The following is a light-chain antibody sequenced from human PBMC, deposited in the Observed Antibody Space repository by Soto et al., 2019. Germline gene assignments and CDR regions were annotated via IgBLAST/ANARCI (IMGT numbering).Light chain of an antibody. CDR1: SSDIGGYNF. CDR2: DVG. CDR3: CSYAGSYTVV. V-gene: IGLV2-11*01. Sequence: QSALPQPRSGSGFLGQSVTISCTGTSSDIGGYNFVSWYQQHPGKAPKVMIYDVGKRPSGVPDRFSGSKSGNTASLTISGLQADDEGDYYCCSYAGSYTVVFGGGTKLTVL. J-gene: IGLJ2*01.